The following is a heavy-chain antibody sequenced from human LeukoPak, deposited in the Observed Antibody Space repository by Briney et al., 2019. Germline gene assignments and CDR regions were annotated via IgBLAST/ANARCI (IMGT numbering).Heavy chain of an antibody. CDR1: GYSISSGYY. D-gene: IGHD3-3*01. V-gene: IGHV4-38-2*01. J-gene: IGHJ5*02. CDR2: IYHSGST. Sequence: SETLSLTCAVSGYSISSGYYWGWIRQPPGKGLEWIGSIYHSGSTYYNPSLKSRVAISVDTSKNQFSLKLSSVTAADTAVYYCARVPTLSRRFLEWVYLYNWFDPWGQGTLVTVSS. CDR3: ARVPTLSRRFLEWVYLYNWFDP.